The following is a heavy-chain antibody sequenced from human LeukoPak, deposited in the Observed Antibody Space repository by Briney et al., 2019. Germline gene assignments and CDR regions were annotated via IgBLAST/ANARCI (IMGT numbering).Heavy chain of an antibody. Sequence: ASVKVSCKASGYTFTTYYMQWVQQAPGQGLEWVGIINPNGGSTSYAQKFQGRVTMTRDTSTSTVYMELSSLRSEDTAVYFCARVQCSSGSCYRSGDYWGQGTLVTVSS. J-gene: IGHJ4*02. CDR3: ARVQCSSGSCYRSGDY. CDR1: GYTFTTYY. V-gene: IGHV1-46*01. D-gene: IGHD2-2*01. CDR2: INPNGGST.